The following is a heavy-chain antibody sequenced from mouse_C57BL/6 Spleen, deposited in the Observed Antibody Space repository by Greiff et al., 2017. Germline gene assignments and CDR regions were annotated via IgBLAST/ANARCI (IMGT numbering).Heavy chain of an antibody. J-gene: IGHJ3*01. CDR3: TRTAY. CDR2: IRNKANNHAT. V-gene: IGHV6-6*01. CDR1: GFTFSDAW. Sequence: EVKVVESGGGLVQPGGFMKLSCAASGFTFSDAWMDWVRQSPEKGLEWVAEIRNKANNHATYYAESVKGRFTISRDDSKSSVYLQMNSVRAENAGIYYCTRTAYWGQGTLVTVAA.